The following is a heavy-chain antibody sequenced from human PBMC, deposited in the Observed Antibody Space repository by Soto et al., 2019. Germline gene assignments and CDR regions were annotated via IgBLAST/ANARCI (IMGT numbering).Heavy chain of an antibody. CDR3: ASGSVGATPVDAFDI. CDR2: IIPIFGTA. V-gene: IGHV1-69*13. J-gene: IGHJ3*02. CDR1: GGTFSSYA. Sequence: SVKVSCKASGGTFSSYAISGVRQAPGQGLEWMGGIIPIFGTANYAQKFQGRVTITADESTSTAYMELSSLRSEDTAVYYCASGSVGATPVDAFDIWGQGTMVTVSS. D-gene: IGHD1-26*01.